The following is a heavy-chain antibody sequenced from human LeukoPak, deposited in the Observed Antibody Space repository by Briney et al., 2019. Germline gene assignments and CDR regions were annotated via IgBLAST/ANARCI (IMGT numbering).Heavy chain of an antibody. Sequence: GGSLRLSCAASGYTFSSYAMSWVRQAPGKGLEWVSAISGSGGSTYYADSVKGRFTISRDNSKNTLYLQMNSLRAEDTAVYYCAKNIVVVPAAMSVGSSWYLASYFQHWGQGTLVTVSS. V-gene: IGHV3-23*01. CDR3: AKNIVVVPAAMSVGSSWYLASYFQH. J-gene: IGHJ1*01. CDR2: ISGSGGST. D-gene: IGHD2-2*01. CDR1: GYTFSSYA.